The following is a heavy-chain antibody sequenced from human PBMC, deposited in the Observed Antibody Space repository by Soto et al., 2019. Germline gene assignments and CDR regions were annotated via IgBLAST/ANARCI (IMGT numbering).Heavy chain of an antibody. D-gene: IGHD6-13*01. J-gene: IGHJ6*02. CDR3: ARRHSSSWYNYYYYYGMDV. V-gene: IGHV1-18*04. Sequence: GASVKVSCKASGYTFTSYGISWVRQAPGQGLEWMGRISAYNGNTNYVQKLQGRVTMTTDTSTSTAYMELRSLRSNDTAVYYCARRHSSSWYNYYYYYGMDVWGQGTTVTVSS. CDR2: ISAYNGNT. CDR1: GYTFTSYG.